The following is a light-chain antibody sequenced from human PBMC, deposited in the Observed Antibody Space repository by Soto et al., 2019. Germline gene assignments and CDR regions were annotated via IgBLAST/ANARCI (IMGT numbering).Light chain of an antibody. CDR3: CSYAGNNIFV. V-gene: IGLV2-23*01. Sequence: QSALTQPASVSGSLGQSITISCTGSSSDVGTYYFVSWYQQHPGKVPKLMIYEGTKRPSGVSDRFSGSKSGNTASMTISGPQAEDEANYYCCSYAGNNIFVFGTGTKLTVL. CDR1: SSDVGTYYF. J-gene: IGLJ1*01. CDR2: EGT.